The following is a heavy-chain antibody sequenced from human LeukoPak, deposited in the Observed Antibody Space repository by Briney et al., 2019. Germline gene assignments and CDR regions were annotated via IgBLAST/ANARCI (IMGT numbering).Heavy chain of an antibody. J-gene: IGHJ3*02. CDR2: ISYDGSNK. Sequence: PGGSLRLSCAASGFTFSSYGMHWVRQAPGKGLEWVAVISYDGSNKYYADSVRGRFTISRDNSKNTLYLQMNSLRAEDTAVYCCAKEDFYRAFDIWGQGTMVTVSS. CDR3: AKEDFYRAFDI. D-gene: IGHD2/OR15-2a*01. CDR1: GFTFSSYG. V-gene: IGHV3-30*18.